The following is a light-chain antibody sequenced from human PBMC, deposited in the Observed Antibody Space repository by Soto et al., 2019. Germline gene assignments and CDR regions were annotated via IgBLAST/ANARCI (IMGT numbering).Light chain of an antibody. CDR3: SSYTNINTRACV. Sequence: QSVLTQPASVSGSPGQSITISCTGTSGDIGSYNRVSWYQQHPGKAPQLISYEVTDRPSGVSNRFSGSKSGNTASLTISGLQAEDEAEYYCSSYTNINTRACVFGTGTKVTVL. V-gene: IGLV2-14*01. CDR2: EVT. CDR1: SGDIGSYNR. J-gene: IGLJ1*01.